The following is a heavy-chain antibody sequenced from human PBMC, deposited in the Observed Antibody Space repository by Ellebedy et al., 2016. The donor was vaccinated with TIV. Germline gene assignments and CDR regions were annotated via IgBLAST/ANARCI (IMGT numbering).Heavy chain of an antibody. J-gene: IGHJ5*02. CDR3: ARELYSSGWATYNWFDP. D-gene: IGHD6-19*01. Sequence: ASVKVSCXASGYTFTSYGISWVRQAPGQGLEWMGWISAYNGNTNYAQKLQGRVTMTTDTSTSTAYMELRSLRSDDTAVYYCARELYSSGWATYNWFDPWGQGTLVTVSS. V-gene: IGHV1-18*04. CDR1: GYTFTSYG. CDR2: ISAYNGNT.